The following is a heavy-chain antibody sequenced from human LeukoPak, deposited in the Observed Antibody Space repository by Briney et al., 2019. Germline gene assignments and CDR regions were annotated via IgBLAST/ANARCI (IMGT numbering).Heavy chain of an antibody. Sequence: TSETLSLTCTVSGGSISNYYWSWIPQSPGKGLEWIGYIHYSGGTKYNPSLKSRVTISVDTSMNQFSLKLSSVTAADTAIYYCAKHSVLTGSGYAFDIWGQGTVVTVSS. CDR3: AKHSVLTGSGYAFDI. CDR1: GGSISNYY. J-gene: IGHJ3*02. D-gene: IGHD3-9*01. V-gene: IGHV4-59*08. CDR2: IHYSGGT.